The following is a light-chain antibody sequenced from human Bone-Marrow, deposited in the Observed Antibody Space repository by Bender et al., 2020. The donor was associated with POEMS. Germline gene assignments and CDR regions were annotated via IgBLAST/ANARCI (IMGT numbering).Light chain of an antibody. V-gene: IGLV2-14*02. J-gene: IGLJ3*02. CDR3: AVWDDSLNGWV. Sequence: QSALTQPASVSGSPGQSITISCTGTSSDVGSYKLVSWYQQHPGKAPKVLIYDVTDRPSGVPDRFSGSKSGTSASLAITGLKADDEADYYCAVWDDSLNGWVFGGGTKLTVL. CDR2: DVT. CDR1: SSDVGSYKL.